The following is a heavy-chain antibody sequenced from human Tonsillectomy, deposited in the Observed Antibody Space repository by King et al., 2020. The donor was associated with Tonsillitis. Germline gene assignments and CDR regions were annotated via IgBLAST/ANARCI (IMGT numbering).Heavy chain of an antibody. D-gene: IGHD1-26*01. Sequence: QLVESGGGLIQPGGALRRSCAASGFTVSTNYMSWFRQASGKGLEWVSVMYRGGSTYYADSVKVRFTISRENSNNTLCLQMNSLRAKDTAVYYCARDLGPGAHYFDYWGQGTVVTVSS. CDR1: GFTVSTNY. CDR2: MYRGGST. J-gene: IGHJ4*02. CDR3: ARDLGPGAHYFDY. V-gene: IGHV3-53*01.